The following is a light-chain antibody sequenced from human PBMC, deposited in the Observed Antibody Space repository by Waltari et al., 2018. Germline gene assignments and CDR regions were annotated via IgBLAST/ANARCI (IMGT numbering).Light chain of an antibody. J-gene: IGKJ4*01. Sequence: EIVMTQSPANLSVSPGESPTLSCRASQSVSIKFAWYQQKPGQAPRLLISDASTRATVIPPRFSGSGSGTDFTLTISSLQSEDFAVYYCQQYNNWPLTFGGGTKVEIK. CDR2: DAS. CDR3: QQYNNWPLT. V-gene: IGKV3-15*01. CDR1: QSVSIK.